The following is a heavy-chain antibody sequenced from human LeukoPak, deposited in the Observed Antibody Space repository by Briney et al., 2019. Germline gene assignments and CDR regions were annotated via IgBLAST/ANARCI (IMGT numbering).Heavy chain of an antibody. Sequence: ASVKVSCKASGGTFSSYDINWVRQAPGQGLEWMGRIIPIFGTANYAQKFQGRITITTDESTSTAYMELSSLRSEDTAVYYCARISSSWLYYFDYWGQGTLVTVSS. CDR2: IIPIFGTA. CDR1: GGTFSSYD. V-gene: IGHV1-69*05. CDR3: ARISSSWLYYFDY. D-gene: IGHD6-13*01. J-gene: IGHJ4*02.